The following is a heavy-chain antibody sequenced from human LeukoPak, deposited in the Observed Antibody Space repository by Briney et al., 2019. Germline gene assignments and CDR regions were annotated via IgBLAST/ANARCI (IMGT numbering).Heavy chain of an antibody. Sequence: SGGSLRLSCAASGLTLSSYPMHWVRQAPGKGLEWVAVISYDGSNKYYADSVKGRFTISRDNSKNTLYLQMNSLRAEDTAVYYCARGPITVAGWFDYWGQGTLVTVSS. CDR1: GLTLSSYP. J-gene: IGHJ4*02. V-gene: IGHV3-30*04. CDR3: ARGPITVAGWFDY. D-gene: IGHD6-19*01. CDR2: ISYDGSNK.